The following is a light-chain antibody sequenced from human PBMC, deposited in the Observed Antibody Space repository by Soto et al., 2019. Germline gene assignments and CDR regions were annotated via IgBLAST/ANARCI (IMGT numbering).Light chain of an antibody. V-gene: IGKV3-20*01. Sequence: TQSRDALSLARDETGNLTSRASQSVSSNYVAWFHQKPGQAPRLLIYGASSRGTRVPDRFSASGSGTDFTLTISRLEPEDFAVYYCQQCGRSRFTFGHGTKVDIK. CDR1: QSVSSNY. CDR3: QQCGRSRFT. CDR2: GAS. J-gene: IGKJ1*01.